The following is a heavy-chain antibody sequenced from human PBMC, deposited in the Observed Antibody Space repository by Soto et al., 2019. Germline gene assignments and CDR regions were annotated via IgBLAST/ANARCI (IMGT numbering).Heavy chain of an antibody. J-gene: IGHJ6*02. CDR1: GYTFTSYG. CDR3: ARDLYCSGGSCYSPGMDV. D-gene: IGHD2-15*01. CDR2: ISAYNGNT. V-gene: IGHV1-18*01. Sequence: GASVKVSCKASGYTFTSYGISWVRQAPGQGLEWMGWISAYNGNTKYAQKLQGRVTMTTDTSTSTAYMELRSLRSDDTAVYYCARDLYCSGGSCYSPGMDVWGQGTTVTVSS.